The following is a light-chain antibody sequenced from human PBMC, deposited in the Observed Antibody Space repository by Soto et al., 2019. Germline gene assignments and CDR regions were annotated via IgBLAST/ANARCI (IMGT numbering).Light chain of an antibody. J-gene: IGKJ1*01. CDR2: KAS. CDR1: QSISNW. Sequence: DIQMTQSPSTLSASVGDRVTITCRASQSISNWLAWYQQKPGKAPKLLIYKASTLETGVPSRFSGSGSGTEFTLTISSLQPDDSATYYCQQYNIYPRTVGQGTKVEIK. V-gene: IGKV1-5*03. CDR3: QQYNIYPRT.